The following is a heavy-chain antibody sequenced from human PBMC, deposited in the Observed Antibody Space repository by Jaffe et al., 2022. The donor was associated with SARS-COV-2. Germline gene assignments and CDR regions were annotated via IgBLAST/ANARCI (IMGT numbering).Heavy chain of an antibody. Sequence: QVQLQESGPGLVKPSETLSLTCTVSGGSISSYYWSWIRQPPGKGLEWIGYIYYSGSTNYNPSLKSRVTISVDTSKNQFSLKLSSVTAADTAVYYCARGQGWLQAFDYWGQGTLVTVSS. J-gene: IGHJ4*02. CDR1: GGSISSYY. CDR2: IYYSGST. V-gene: IGHV4-59*01. CDR3: ARGQGWLQAFDY. D-gene: IGHD5-12*01.